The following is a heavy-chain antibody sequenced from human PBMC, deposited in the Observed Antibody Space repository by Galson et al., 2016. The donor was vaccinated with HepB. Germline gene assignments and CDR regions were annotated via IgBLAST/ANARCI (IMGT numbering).Heavy chain of an antibody. V-gene: IGHV3-23*01. CDR2: ISGSGSST. D-gene: IGHD2-15*01. CDR3: AKSSRGYCVGGSCQWFYFDS. Sequence: SLRLSCAASGFTFSTYAMSWVRQAPGKGLEWVSLISGSGSSTFYADSVKGRFTISRDNSKNTLYLQMNSLRVEDTAVYYCAKSSRGYCVGGSCQWFYFDSWGHGTLVTVSS. J-gene: IGHJ4*01. CDR1: GFTFSTYA.